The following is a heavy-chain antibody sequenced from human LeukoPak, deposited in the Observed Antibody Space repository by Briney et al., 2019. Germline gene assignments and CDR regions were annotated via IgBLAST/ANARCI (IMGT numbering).Heavy chain of an antibody. CDR3: ATTRIYYYGSGSYPNWFDP. Sequence: SETLSLTCTVSGGSISSSSYYWGWIRQPPGKGLGWIGSTYYSGSTYYNPSLKSRVTISVDRSKNQFSLKLSSVTAADTAVYYCATTRIYYYGSGSYPNWFDPWGQGTLVTVSS. J-gene: IGHJ5*02. CDR1: GGSISSSSYY. D-gene: IGHD3-10*01. CDR2: TYYSGST. V-gene: IGHV4-39*07.